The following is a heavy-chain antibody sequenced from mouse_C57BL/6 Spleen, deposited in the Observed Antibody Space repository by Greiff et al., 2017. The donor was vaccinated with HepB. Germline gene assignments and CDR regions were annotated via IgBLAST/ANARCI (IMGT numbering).Heavy chain of an antibody. V-gene: IGHV2-2*01. J-gene: IGHJ4*01. Sequence: VQRVESGPGLVQPSQSLSITCTVSGFSLTSYGVHWVRQSPGKGLEWLGVIWSGGSTDYNAAFISRLSISKDNSKSQVFFKMNGLQADDTAIYYCARNPLSITTVDYAMDYWGQGTSVTVSS. CDR3: ARNPLSITTVDYAMDY. CDR2: IWSGGST. D-gene: IGHD1-1*01. CDR1: GFSLTSYG.